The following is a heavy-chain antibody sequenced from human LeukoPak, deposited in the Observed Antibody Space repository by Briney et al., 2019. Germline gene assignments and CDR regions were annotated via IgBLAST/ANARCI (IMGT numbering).Heavy chain of an antibody. CDR1: GGTFSSYA. J-gene: IGHJ4*02. CDR2: IIPIFGTA. D-gene: IGHD5-24*01. CDR3: ARDPVEMGRYYFDY. V-gene: IGHV1-69*13. Sequence: SVKVSFKASGGTFSSYAISWVRQAPGQGLKWMGGIIPIFGTANYAQKFQGRVTITADESTSTAYMELSSLRSEDTAVYYCARDPVEMGRYYFDYWGQGTLVTVSS.